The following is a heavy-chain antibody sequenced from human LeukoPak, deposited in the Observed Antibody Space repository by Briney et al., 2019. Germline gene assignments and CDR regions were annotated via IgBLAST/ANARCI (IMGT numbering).Heavy chain of an antibody. J-gene: IGHJ4*02. V-gene: IGHV3-7*01. Sequence: PGGSLRLSREASGFAFNSYWASWARQAPGKGLEWVANINQDGNSQNYVDSVRGRFTISKDNAKNSVYLQMNSLRAEDTAAYYCARSLWPEDYWGQGILVTVSS. CDR2: INQDGNSQ. D-gene: IGHD2-21*01. CDR1: GFAFNSYW. CDR3: ARSLWPEDY.